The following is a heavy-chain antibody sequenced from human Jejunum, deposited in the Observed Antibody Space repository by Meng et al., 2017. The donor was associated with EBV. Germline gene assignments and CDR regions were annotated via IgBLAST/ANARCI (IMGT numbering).Heavy chain of an antibody. D-gene: IGHD3-10*01. CDR1: AYAFTNYL. CDR2: IKPSSGYT. J-gene: IGHJ4*02. CDR3: AREVSGTYNFDF. V-gene: IGHV1-46*01. Sequence: QVQLVQSGAEVKQPGASVKISCKASAYAFTNYLIHWVRQDPGQGLEWMGIIKPSSGYTQYAQRFQGRVTMTTDSSTSTVYVELSSLRSEDTAVYFCAREVSGTYNFDFWGQGILVPSPQ.